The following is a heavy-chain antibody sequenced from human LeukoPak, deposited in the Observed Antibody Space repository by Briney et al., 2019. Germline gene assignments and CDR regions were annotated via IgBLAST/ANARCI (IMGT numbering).Heavy chain of an antibody. J-gene: IGHJ6*02. CDR3: VKDRPCETCMPMDA. Sequence: GGSLRLSCAASGFRFTDYSMSWVRQAPGKGLEWAAGLGRSGEYKYYADSVKGQFTISRDNSKDTVSLQMNSLRAEDSAIYFCVKDRPCETCMPMDAWGQGTTVTVSS. CDR1: GFRFTDYS. D-gene: IGHD2-2*01. V-gene: IGHV3-23*01. CDR2: LGRSGEYK.